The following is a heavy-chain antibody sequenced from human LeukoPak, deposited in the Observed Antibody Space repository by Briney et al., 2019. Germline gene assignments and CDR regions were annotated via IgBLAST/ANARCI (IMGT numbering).Heavy chain of an antibody. D-gene: IGHD3-16*01. CDR1: GYTLTELS. CDR2: FDPEDGET. Sequence: ASVKVSCKVSGYTLTELSMHWVRQAPGKGLEWMGGFDPEDGETIYAQKFQGRVTMTEDTSTDTAYMELSSLRSEDTAVYYCATARPTPGILGGWFDPWGQGTLVTVSS. V-gene: IGHV1-24*01. CDR3: ATARPTPGILGGWFDP. J-gene: IGHJ5*02.